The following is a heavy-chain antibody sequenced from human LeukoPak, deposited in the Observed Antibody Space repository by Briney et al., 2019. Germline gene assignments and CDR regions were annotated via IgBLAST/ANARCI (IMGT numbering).Heavy chain of an antibody. V-gene: IGHV1-69*04. Sequence: ASVKVSCKASGGTFSSYAISWVRQAPGQGLEWMGRIIPILGIANYAQKFQGRVTITADKPTSTAYMELSSLRSEDTAVYYCARVSATVTTPFDYWGQGTLVTVSS. CDR3: ARVSATVTTPFDY. J-gene: IGHJ4*02. CDR1: GGTFSSYA. CDR2: IIPILGIA. D-gene: IGHD4-11*01.